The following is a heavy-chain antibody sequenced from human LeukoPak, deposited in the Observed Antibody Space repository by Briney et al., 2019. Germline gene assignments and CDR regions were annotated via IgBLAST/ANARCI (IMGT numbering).Heavy chain of an antibody. CDR1: GFTVSTNY. CDR2: IYSGGIT. Sequence: GGSLRLSCAASGFTVSTNYMTWVRQAPGKGLEWVSVIYSGGITYYADSVKGRFTISRDNSKNTLYLQMNSLRAEDTAVYYCARGIPNWFDPWGQGTLVTVSS. J-gene: IGHJ5*02. CDR3: ARGIPNWFDP. V-gene: IGHV3-53*01.